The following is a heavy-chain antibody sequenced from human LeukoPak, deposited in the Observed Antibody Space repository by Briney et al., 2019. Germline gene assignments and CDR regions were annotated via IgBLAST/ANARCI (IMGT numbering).Heavy chain of an antibody. V-gene: IGHV4-61*02. Sequence: SETLSLTCTVSGGSISSGSYYWSWILQPAGKGVEWIGRIYTSGSTNYDPSLKSRVTISVDTSKNQFSLKLSSVTAADTAVYYCARDAKYYDILTGYYNYFDYWGQGTLVTVSS. CDR1: GGSISSGSYY. CDR2: IYTSGST. D-gene: IGHD3-9*01. J-gene: IGHJ4*02. CDR3: ARDAKYYDILTGYYNYFDY.